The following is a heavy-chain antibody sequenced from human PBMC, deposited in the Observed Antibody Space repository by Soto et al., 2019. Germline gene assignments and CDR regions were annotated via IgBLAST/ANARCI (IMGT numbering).Heavy chain of an antibody. D-gene: IGHD6-6*01. CDR3: ARSSTFYDY. Sequence: PGGSLRLSCAPSGFTLPGYSMNWVRQAPGKGLEWVSYISSSSDTIYYADSVKGRFTISRDNAKNLLYLQMKSLRAEDTAVDYCARSSTFYDYWGPGTPVNVSS. V-gene: IGHV3-48*01. CDR2: ISSSSDTI. J-gene: IGHJ4*02. CDR1: GFTLPGYS.